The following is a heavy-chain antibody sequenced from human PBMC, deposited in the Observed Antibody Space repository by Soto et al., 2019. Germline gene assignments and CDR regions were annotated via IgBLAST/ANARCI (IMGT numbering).Heavy chain of an antibody. D-gene: IGHD1-1*01. J-gene: IGHJ4*02. CDR2: IVVGSGAT. V-gene: IGHV1-58*01. CDR1: GLPFSASA. Sequence: ASVKVSCQASGLPFSASAVQWVRQARGQRLEWIGWIVVGSGATKYAPKFQERVTITRDMSTSTAYMELSRLRSEDTAVYYCASPRLSSDGTTPIDYWGQGTLVTVSS. CDR3: ASPRLSSDGTTPIDY.